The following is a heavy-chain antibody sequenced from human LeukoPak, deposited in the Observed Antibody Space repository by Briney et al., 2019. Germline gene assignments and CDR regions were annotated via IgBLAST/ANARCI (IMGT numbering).Heavy chain of an antibody. V-gene: IGHV3-30*18. Sequence: PGRSLRLSCAASGFTFSSYGMHWVRQAPGKGLEWVAVISYDGSNKYYADSVKGRFTISRDNSKNTLYLQMNSLRAEDTAVYYCAKHGYCSGGSCSNPPALDYWGQGTLVTDSS. CDR1: GFTFSSYG. CDR3: AKHGYCSGGSCSNPPALDY. D-gene: IGHD2-15*01. CDR2: ISYDGSNK. J-gene: IGHJ4*02.